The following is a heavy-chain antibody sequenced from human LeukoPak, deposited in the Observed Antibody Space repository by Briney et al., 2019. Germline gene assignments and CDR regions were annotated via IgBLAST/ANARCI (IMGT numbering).Heavy chain of an antibody. CDR3: TSGWDVRPLDS. V-gene: IGHV3-15*01. J-gene: IGHJ4*02. CDR2: IKSLTAGGAT. Sequence: GGSLRLSCVGSGFTFSNAWVNWVRQVPGKGLEWIGHIKSLTAGGATHLAAPLRGRFTISRDDSQSTVYLQMTNLKIEDTAMYYCTSGWDVRPLDSWGQGTPVTVSS. CDR1: GFTFSNAW. D-gene: IGHD1-26*01.